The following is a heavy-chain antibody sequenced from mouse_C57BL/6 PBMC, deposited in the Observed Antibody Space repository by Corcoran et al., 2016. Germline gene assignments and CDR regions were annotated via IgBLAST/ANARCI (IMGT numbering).Heavy chain of an antibody. CDR1: GYTFTSYW. CDR3: ARRDITTVVATNYLDY. Sequence: QVQLQQSGAELMKPGASVKLSCKATGYTFTSYWIGWVKQRPGHGLEWIGEILPGSGSTNYNEKFKGKATFTADTSSNTAYMQLSSLTTEDSAIYYCARRDITTVVATNYLDYWGQGTTLTVSS. J-gene: IGHJ2*01. V-gene: IGHV1-9*01. D-gene: IGHD1-1*01. CDR2: ILPGSGST.